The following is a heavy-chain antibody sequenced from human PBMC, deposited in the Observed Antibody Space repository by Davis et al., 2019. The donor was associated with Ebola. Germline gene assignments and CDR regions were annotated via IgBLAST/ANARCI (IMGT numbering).Heavy chain of an antibody. J-gene: IGHJ6*02. D-gene: IGHD1-7*01. Sequence: PGGSLRLSCAASGFTVSSNYMSWVRQAPGKGLEWVSVIYSGGSTYYADSVKGRFTISRDNSKNTLYLQMNSQRAEDTAVYYCARDKGEGSNWNYDKGALDYYYYGMDVWGQGTTVTVSS. V-gene: IGHV3-66*01. CDR1: GFTVSSNY. CDR2: IYSGGST. CDR3: ARDKGEGSNWNYDKGALDYYYYGMDV.